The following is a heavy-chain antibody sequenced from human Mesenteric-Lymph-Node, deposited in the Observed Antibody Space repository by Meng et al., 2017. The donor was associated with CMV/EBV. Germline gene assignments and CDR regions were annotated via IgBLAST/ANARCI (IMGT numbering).Heavy chain of an antibody. J-gene: IGHJ5*02. V-gene: IGHV3-30*02. CDR3: AKAHYDYQLLSPFDP. D-gene: IGHD3-16*01. CDR1: GFSFSNDG. Sequence: GGSLKISCVASGFSFSNDGMLWVRQAPGKGLGWVAFIRSYGSNKYYTDSVKGRFTISRDNSKSTVFLQMNSLRPEDTAVYYCAKAHYDYQLLSPFDPWGQGTLVTVSS. CDR2: IRSYGSNK.